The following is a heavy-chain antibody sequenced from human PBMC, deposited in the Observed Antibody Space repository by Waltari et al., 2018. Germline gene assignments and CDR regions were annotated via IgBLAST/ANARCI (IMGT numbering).Heavy chain of an antibody. J-gene: IGHJ6*02. CDR2: IYYSGST. D-gene: IGHD3-9*01. V-gene: IGHV4-61*01. CDR3: ARDRPYYDILTGYSYYYYGMDV. CDR1: GGSVSSGSYY. Sequence: QVQLQESGPGLVKPSETLSLTCTVSGGSVSSGSYYWSWIRQPPGKGLEWIGYIYYSGSTNYNPSLKSRVTISVDTSKNQFSLKLSSVTAADTAVYYCARDRPYYDILTGYSYYYYGMDVWGQGP.